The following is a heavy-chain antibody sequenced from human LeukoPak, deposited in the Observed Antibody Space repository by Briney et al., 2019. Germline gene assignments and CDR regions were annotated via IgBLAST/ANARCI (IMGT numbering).Heavy chain of an antibody. Sequence: GGSLRLSCTASGFTFSSYWMSWVRQAPGKGLEWVANIKQDGSAKYYVDSVKDRFTISRGNAKNSLYLQMNSLRAEDTAVYYCAQEHVDSSGYYYVPNWFDPWGQGTLVTLSS. CDR2: IKQDGSAK. CDR3: AQEHVDSSGYYYVPNWFDP. J-gene: IGHJ5*02. D-gene: IGHD3-22*01. V-gene: IGHV3-7*01. CDR1: GFTFSSYW.